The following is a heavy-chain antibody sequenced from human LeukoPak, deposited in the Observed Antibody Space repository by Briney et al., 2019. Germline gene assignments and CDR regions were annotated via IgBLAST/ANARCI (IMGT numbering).Heavy chain of an antibody. CDR3: AIADYGDYDWFDP. CDR2: INHSGIT. V-gene: IGHV4-34*01. CDR1: SGSFSGYY. D-gene: IGHD4-17*01. Sequence: SETLSLTCAVYSGSFSGYYWSWNRQPPGKGLEWIGEINHSGITNYNPSLKSRVTISVDTSKNQFSLKLSSVTAADTAVYYCAIADYGDYDWFDPWGQGTLVPVSS. J-gene: IGHJ5*02.